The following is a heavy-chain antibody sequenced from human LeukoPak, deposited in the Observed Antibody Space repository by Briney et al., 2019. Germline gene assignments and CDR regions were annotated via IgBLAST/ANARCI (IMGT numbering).Heavy chain of an antibody. V-gene: IGHV3-49*03. J-gene: IGHJ6*02. CDR3: TRAGYSSSWQYNYYYYGMDV. D-gene: IGHD6-13*01. CDR2: IRSKAYGGTT. Sequence: GGSLRLSCTASGFTFGDYAMSWFRQAPGKGLEWVGFIRSKAYGGTTEYAASVKGRFTISRDDSKSIAYLQMNSLETEDTAVYYCTRAGYSSSWQYNYYYYGMDVWGQGTTVTVSS. CDR1: GFTFGDYA.